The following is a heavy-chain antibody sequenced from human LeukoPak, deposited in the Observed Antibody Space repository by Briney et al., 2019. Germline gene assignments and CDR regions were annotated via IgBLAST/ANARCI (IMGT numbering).Heavy chain of an antibody. CDR2: IFYSGST. CDR3: ARGRITVSGTCYFDH. V-gene: IGHV4-39*01. CDR1: GGSLSSSNYY. J-gene: IGHJ4*02. D-gene: IGHD6-19*01. Sequence: SETLSLTCTASGGSLSSSNYYWAWIRQPPGKGLEWIGSIFYSGSTYYNPSLKSRVTIPVDTSKNQFSLKLSSVTAVGTAVYYCARGRITVSGTCYFDHWGQGTLVTVSS.